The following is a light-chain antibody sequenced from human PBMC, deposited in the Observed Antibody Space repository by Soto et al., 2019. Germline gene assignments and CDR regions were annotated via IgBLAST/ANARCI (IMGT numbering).Light chain of an antibody. V-gene: IGKV3-11*01. Sequence: EVVLTQSPGTLSLPPGERATLSCRASPSVTNYLAWYQQKPGQPPRLLIYGAFNRAAGIPARFSGSGSGTDFTLTISSLEPEDSAVYYCQQRNIWPPVTFGQGTRLAIK. CDR1: PSVTNY. CDR3: QQRNIWPPVT. CDR2: GAF. J-gene: IGKJ5*01.